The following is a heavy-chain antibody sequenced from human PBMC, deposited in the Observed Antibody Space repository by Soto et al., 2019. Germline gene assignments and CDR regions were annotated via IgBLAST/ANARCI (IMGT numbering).Heavy chain of an antibody. Sequence: EVQLVESGGGLVQPGGSLRLSCAASKFTFSSYWMHWVRQAPGKGLVWVSRINTDGSRTTYADSVKGRFTISRDNAKNTAFLQMDSLRAEATAMYYCVRVASGNYDWSDPWGQGTLVTVSP. CDR2: INTDGSRT. CDR3: VRVASGNYDWSDP. D-gene: IGHD1-26*01. J-gene: IGHJ5*02. V-gene: IGHV3-74*01. CDR1: KFTFSSYW.